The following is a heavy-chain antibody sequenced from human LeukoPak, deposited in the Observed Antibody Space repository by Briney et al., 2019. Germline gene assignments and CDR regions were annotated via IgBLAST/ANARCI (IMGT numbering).Heavy chain of an antibody. CDR2: IIPIFGTA. D-gene: IGHD2-2*01. CDR3: ARVGGCSSTSCYYSGAFDI. V-gene: IGHV1-69*01. CDR1: GGTFSSYA. Sequence: AASVKVSCKASGGTFSSYAISWVRQAPGQGREWMGGIIPIFGTANYAQKFQGRVTITADESTSTAYMELSSLRSKDTAVYYCARVGGCSSTSCYYSGAFDIWGQGTMVTVSS. J-gene: IGHJ3*02.